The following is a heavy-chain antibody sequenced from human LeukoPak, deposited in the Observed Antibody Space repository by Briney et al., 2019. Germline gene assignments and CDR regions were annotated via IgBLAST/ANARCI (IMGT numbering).Heavy chain of an antibody. CDR3: ARIRGHGAFDI. CDR1: GGSISSSSYY. V-gene: IGHV4-39*07. J-gene: IGHJ3*02. Sequence: SETLSLTCTVSGGSISSSSYYWGWIRQPPGKGLEWIGSIYYSGSTYYNPSLKSRVTISVDTSKNQFSLKLSSVTAADTAVYYCARIRGHGAFDIWGQGTMVTVSS. CDR2: IYYSGST.